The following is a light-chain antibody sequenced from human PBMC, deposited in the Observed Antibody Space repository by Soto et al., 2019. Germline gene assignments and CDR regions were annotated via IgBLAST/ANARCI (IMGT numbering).Light chain of an antibody. CDR3: QQYGSSPRYT. Sequence: EIVLTQSPGTLSLSPGERATLSCRASQSISNNYLAWYQQKPGPAPRLLIYGASDTAAGIPDRFSGSGSGTDFTLTISRLEPEDFAVYYCQQYGSSPRYTFGQGPRLEIK. CDR1: QSISNNY. V-gene: IGKV3-20*01. CDR2: GAS. J-gene: IGKJ5*01.